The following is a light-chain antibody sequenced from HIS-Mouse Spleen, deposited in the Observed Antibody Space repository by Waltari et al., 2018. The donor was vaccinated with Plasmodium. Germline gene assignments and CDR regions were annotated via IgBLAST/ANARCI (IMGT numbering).Light chain of an antibody. Sequence: SYELTQPPSVSVSPGQTASITCSGDKLGDKYACWYQQKPGQSPVLVIYQYSKRPSGCPERFSGANSGNTATLTISGTQAMDEADYYCQAWDSSTVVFGGGTKLTVL. J-gene: IGLJ2*01. CDR1: KLGDKY. CDR2: QYS. CDR3: QAWDSSTVV. V-gene: IGLV3-1*01.